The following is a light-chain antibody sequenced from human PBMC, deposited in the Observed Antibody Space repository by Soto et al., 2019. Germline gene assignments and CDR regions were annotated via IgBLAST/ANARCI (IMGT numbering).Light chain of an antibody. CDR2: DAS. CDR1: QSIGRY. J-gene: IGKJ4*01. Sequence: EIVLTQSPATLSLSPGERVTLSCRASQSIGRYLAWYQHIPGQAPRLLIYDASNRATGIPARFSGSGSGTDFTLTISSLEPEDCADYYCQQRANWLTFGGGTKVEIK. V-gene: IGKV3-11*01. CDR3: QQRANWLT.